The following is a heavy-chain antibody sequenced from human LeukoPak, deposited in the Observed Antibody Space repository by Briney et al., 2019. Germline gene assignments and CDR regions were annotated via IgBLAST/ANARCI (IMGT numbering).Heavy chain of an antibody. Sequence: ASVKVSCKASGGTFSSYTISWVRQAPGQGLEWMGRIIPILGIANYAQKFQGRVTITADKSTNTAYMELSSLRSEDTAVYYCARDGTKVAYPYYYYGMDVWGQGTTVTVSS. D-gene: IGHD1-14*01. J-gene: IGHJ6*02. CDR2: IIPILGIA. CDR1: GGTFSSYT. CDR3: ARDGTKVAYPYYYYGMDV. V-gene: IGHV1-69*04.